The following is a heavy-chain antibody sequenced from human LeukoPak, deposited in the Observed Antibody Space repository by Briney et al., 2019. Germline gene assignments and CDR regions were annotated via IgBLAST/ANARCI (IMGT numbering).Heavy chain of an antibody. CDR1: GFTVSSNS. V-gene: IGHV3-53*01. CDR2: IYSDNT. Sequence: GGSLRLSCTVSGFTVSSNSMSWGRKAPGKGLELVSFIYSDNTHYSDSVKGRFTISRDNSKNTLYLQSNSLRTEDTAVYYCGRDGRLVGATSELVYYYYYYMDVWGKGTTVTISS. J-gene: IGHJ6*03. D-gene: IGHD1-26*01. CDR3: GRDGRLVGATSELVYYYYYYMDV.